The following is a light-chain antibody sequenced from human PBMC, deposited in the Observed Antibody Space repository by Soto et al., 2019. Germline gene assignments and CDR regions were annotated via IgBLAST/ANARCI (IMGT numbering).Light chain of an antibody. CDR3: SSYTSSSTLMV. CDR2: DVS. CDR1: SSDVGGYNY. Sequence: QSVLTQPASVSGSPGQSITISCTGTSSDVGGYNYVSWYQQHPGKAPKLMIYDVSNRPSWVSNRFSGSKSGNTASLTISGLQAEDEADYYCSSYTSSSTLMVFGGGTKVTVL. V-gene: IGLV2-14*01. J-gene: IGLJ2*01.